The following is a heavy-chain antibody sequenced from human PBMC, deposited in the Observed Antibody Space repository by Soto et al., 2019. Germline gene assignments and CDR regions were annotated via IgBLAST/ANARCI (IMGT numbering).Heavy chain of an antibody. Sequence: GESLKISCKGSGYSFTSYWIGWVRQMPGKGLEWMGIIYPGDSDTRYSPSFQGQVTISADKSISTAYLQWSSRKASDTAMYYCARSFMITFGGGPDAFDIWGQGTMVTVSS. CDR1: GYSFTSYW. CDR3: ARSFMITFGGGPDAFDI. J-gene: IGHJ3*02. CDR2: IYPGDSDT. V-gene: IGHV5-51*01. D-gene: IGHD3-16*01.